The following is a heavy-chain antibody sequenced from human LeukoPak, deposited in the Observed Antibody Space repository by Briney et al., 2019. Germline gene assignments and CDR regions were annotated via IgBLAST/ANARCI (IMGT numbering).Heavy chain of an antibody. Sequence: GGSLRLSCAASGFTFSSYGMHWVRQAPGKGLEWVAVIWYDGSNQYYADSVKGRFTISRDNSKNTVCLQMNSLRAEDTAVYYCARIVGVTEGWGYFDYWGQGALVTVSS. CDR2: IWYDGSNQ. J-gene: IGHJ4*02. D-gene: IGHD2-21*02. V-gene: IGHV3-33*01. CDR1: GFTFSSYG. CDR3: ARIVGVTEGWGYFDY.